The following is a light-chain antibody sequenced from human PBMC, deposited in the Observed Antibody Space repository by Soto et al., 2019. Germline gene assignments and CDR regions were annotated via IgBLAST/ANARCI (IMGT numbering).Light chain of an antibody. Sequence: PGESATLSCRASQTIYSTFVAWYQQKPGQAPRLLIYAASSRATGIPARFSGSGSGTDYTLTISRLEPEDFALYYCQQYTGSPRAFGQGTKVEIK. CDR1: QTIYSTF. J-gene: IGKJ1*01. V-gene: IGKV3-20*01. CDR3: QQYTGSPRA. CDR2: AAS.